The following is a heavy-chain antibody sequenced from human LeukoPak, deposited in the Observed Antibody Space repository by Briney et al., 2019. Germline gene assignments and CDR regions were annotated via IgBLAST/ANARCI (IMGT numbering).Heavy chain of an antibody. V-gene: IGHV3-48*03. CDR3: ARDNGGYDFDY. J-gene: IGHJ4*02. D-gene: IGHD5-12*01. CDR1: GFTFSSYE. CDR2: ISSSGSAI. Sequence: GGSLRLSCAASGFTFSSYEMNWVRQAPGKGLEWVSHISSSGSAIDYADSVRGRFTISRDNARNSLYLQMNSLTAEDTAVYYCARDNGGYDFDYWGQGTLVTVSS.